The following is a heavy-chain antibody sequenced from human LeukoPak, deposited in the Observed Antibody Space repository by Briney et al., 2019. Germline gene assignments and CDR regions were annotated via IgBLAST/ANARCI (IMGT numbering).Heavy chain of an antibody. D-gene: IGHD4/OR15-4a*01. J-gene: IGHJ4*02. Sequence: GGSLRLSCAASGFTFSHSAMSWVRQAPGKGLEWVSAINGNGDSTYYADSVRGRFTISRDNSKNTLYLQVNSLRAEDTAVYCCAKGPLTRFDYWGQGTLVTVSS. CDR1: GFTFSHSA. CDR3: AKGPLTRFDY. V-gene: IGHV3-23*01. CDR2: INGNGDST.